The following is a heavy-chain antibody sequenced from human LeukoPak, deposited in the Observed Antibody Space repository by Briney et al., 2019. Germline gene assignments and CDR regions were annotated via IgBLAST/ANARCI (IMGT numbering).Heavy chain of an antibody. J-gene: IGHJ2*01. CDR1: GFAFSSYA. D-gene: IGHD3-22*01. V-gene: IGHV3-23*01. CDR2: ISGSGGST. Sequence: GGSLRLSCAASGFAFSSYAMSWVRQAPGKGLEWVSAISGSGGSTYYADPVKGRFTISRDNSKNTLYLQMNSLRAEDTAVYYCTKDQVNMIVVVLWYFDLWGRGTLVTVSS. CDR3: TKDQVNMIVVVLWYFDL.